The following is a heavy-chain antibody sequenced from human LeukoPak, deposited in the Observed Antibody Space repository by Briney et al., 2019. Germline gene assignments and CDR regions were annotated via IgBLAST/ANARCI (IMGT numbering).Heavy chain of an antibody. V-gene: IGHV1-46*01. CDR3: ARGYESSSDLYLDWLDP. J-gene: IGHJ5*02. CDR2: INPRGGET. D-gene: IGHD3-22*01. Sequence: ASVKVSCKASGYTFTSYYMHWVRQAPGQGLEWMGIINPRGGETTYAQKFQGRVSMTRDMSTNAIYMELSNLRSEDTAVYYCARGYESSSDLYLDWLDPWGQGTLVTVSS. CDR1: GYTFTSYY.